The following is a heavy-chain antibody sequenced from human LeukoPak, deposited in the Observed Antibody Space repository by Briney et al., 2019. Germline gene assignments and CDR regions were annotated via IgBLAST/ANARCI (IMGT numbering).Heavy chain of an antibody. D-gene: IGHD1-14*01. V-gene: IGHV3-21*01. J-gene: IGHJ4*02. Sequence: GGSLRLSCAASGFTFSSYSMNWVRQAPGKGLEWVSSISSSSSYIYYADSVKGRFTISRDNAKNSLYLQMNSLRAEDTAVYYCASHPNQDSGLGYWGQGTLVTVSS. CDR1: GFTFSSYS. CDR2: ISSSSSYI. CDR3: ASHPNQDSGLGY.